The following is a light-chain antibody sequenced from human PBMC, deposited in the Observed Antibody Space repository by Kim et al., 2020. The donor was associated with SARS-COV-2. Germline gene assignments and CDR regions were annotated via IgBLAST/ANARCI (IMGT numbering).Light chain of an antibody. CDR1: SSNIGAGYD. CDR2: CYS. J-gene: IGLJ7*01. V-gene: IGLV1-40*01. CDR3: QSYDSSLSGSV. Sequence: QSVLTQPPSVSGAPGQRVTISCTGSSSNIGAGYDVHWYQQLPGTAPKLLIYCYSNRPSGVPDRFSGSKSGTSASLATTGLQAEDEADYYCQSYDSSLSGSVFGGGTQLTVL.